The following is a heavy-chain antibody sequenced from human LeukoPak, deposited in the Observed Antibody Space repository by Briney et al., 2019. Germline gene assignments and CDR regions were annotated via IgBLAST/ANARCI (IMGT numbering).Heavy chain of an antibody. V-gene: IGHV4-34*01. CDR3: ARHGQYSSSWHDY. CDR1: GGSFSGYY. D-gene: IGHD6-13*01. J-gene: IGHJ4*02. Sequence: SETLSLTCGVYGGSFSGYYWSWIRQPPGKGLEWIGEINHSGSTNYNPSLKSRVTISVDTSKNQFSLKLSSVTAADTAVYYCARHGQYSSSWHDYWGQGTLVTVSS. CDR2: INHSGST.